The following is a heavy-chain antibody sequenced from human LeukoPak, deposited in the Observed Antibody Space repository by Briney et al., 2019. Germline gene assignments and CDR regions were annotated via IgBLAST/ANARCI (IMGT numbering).Heavy chain of an antibody. V-gene: IGHV3-53*01. CDR2: IYSGGST. D-gene: IGHD1-1*01. J-gene: IGHJ1*01. CDR1: GFTFSSYS. CDR3: ARGTTSDVEYFQH. Sequence: PGGSLRLSCAASGFTFSSYSMNWVRQAPGKGLEWVSVIYSGGSTYYADSVKGRFTISRDNSKNTLYLQMNSLRVEDTAVYYCARGTTSDVEYFQHWGQGTLVTVSS.